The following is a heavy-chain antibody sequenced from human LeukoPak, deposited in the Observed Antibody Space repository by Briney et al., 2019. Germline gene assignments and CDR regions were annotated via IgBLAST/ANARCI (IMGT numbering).Heavy chain of an antibody. CDR1: GFTFSSYG. V-gene: IGHV3-30*18. Sequence: GSLRLSCAASGFTFSSYGMHWVRQAPGKGLEWVAVISYDGSNKYYADSVKGRFTISRDNSKNTLYLQMNSLRAEDTAVYYCAKDGGDGYQLLEYYFDYWGQGTLVTVSS. J-gene: IGHJ4*02. CDR2: ISYDGSNK. CDR3: AKDGGDGYQLLEYYFDY. D-gene: IGHD2-2*01.